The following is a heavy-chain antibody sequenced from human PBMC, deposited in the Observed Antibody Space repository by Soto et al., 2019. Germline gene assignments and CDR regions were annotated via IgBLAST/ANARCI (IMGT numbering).Heavy chain of an antibody. J-gene: IGHJ3*01. V-gene: IGHV3-33*01. CDR1: GFSLSTYG. CDR3: ARVVRSFDWDYAFDV. Sequence: QVQLVESGGDVVQPGRSLRLSCAASGFSLSTYGMHWVRQAPGKGLEWMAVLWNDGITKYYADSVKGRFIISRDNSNNRLYLQMNSLRAEDTALYYCARVVRSFDWDYAFDVWGQGAMVTVSS. D-gene: IGHD3-9*01. CDR2: LWNDGITK.